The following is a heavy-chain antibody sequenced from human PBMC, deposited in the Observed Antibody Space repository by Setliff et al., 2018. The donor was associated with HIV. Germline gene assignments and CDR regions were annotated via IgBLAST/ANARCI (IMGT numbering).Heavy chain of an antibody. V-gene: IGHV1-69*10. D-gene: IGHD2-2*01. Sequence: SVKVSCKASGYSFSKYGISWVRQAPGQGLEWMGGIVPILGITNYAQRFQGRVTITADKSTSTTYMDLSSLRSEDTAVYYCASHPGSSIEKPYFDTWGQGTLVTVSS. CDR2: IVPILGIT. CDR1: GYSFSKYG. J-gene: IGHJ5*02. CDR3: ASHPGSSIEKPYFDT.